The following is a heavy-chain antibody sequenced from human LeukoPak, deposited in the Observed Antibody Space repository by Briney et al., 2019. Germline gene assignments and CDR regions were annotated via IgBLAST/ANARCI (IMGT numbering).Heavy chain of an antibody. V-gene: IGHV3-74*01. Sequence: GSLRLSCEASGFTFSNYWMHWVRQPPGKGLMWVSQISTDGSQTFYADSVKGRFTISRDNAQNTLLLQMDSLRPDDTAVYYCVRSLRSADFWGQGTLVTVSS. CDR2: ISTDGSQT. CDR1: GFTFSNYW. CDR3: VRSLRSADF. J-gene: IGHJ4*02.